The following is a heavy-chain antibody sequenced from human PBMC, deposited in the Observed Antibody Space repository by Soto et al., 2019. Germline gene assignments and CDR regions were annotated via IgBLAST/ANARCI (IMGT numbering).Heavy chain of an antibody. CDR1: GFTFSSFV. D-gene: IGHD6-13*01. V-gene: IGHV3-30*18. J-gene: IGHJ5*01. Sequence: QVQLVESGGGVVQPGRSLRLSCAASGFTFSSFVMHWVRQAPGKGLEWVAVISSDGVNKYYAESVRGRFAISRDNSKNPLYLQMNSLRAEDTAVYYCAKGPYSTTSGWFDSWGQGTLVTVSS. CDR3: AKGPYSTTSGWFDS. CDR2: ISSDGVNK.